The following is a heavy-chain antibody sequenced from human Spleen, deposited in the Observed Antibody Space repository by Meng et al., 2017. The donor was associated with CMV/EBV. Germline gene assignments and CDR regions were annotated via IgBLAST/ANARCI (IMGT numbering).Heavy chain of an antibody. CDR2: ISYDGRNK. V-gene: IGHV3-30*19. Sequence: GGSLRLSCAASGFTFSGYGMHWVRQAPGKGLEWVAVISYDGRNKYYADSVRGRFTISRDNSKNTLYMQINSLRIEDTAMYYCARGGPVEYYYGMDVWGQGTTVTVSS. CDR1: GFTFSGYG. D-gene: IGHD4-23*01. CDR3: ARGGPVEYYYGMDV. J-gene: IGHJ6*02.